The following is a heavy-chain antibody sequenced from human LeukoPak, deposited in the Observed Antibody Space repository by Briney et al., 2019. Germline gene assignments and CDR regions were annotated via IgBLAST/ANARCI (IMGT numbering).Heavy chain of an antibody. CDR3: ARSPDGFDY. V-gene: IGHV3-7*01. CDR1: GFTFSSYW. CDR2: IKPDGNEI. Sequence: GGSLRLSCAASGFTFSSYWMSWVRQAPGKGLEWVADIKPDGNEIFYVDSVKGRFTISRDNAKNSLYLQVNSLRADDTAVYYCARSPDGFDYWGQGTLVTVSS. J-gene: IGHJ4*02.